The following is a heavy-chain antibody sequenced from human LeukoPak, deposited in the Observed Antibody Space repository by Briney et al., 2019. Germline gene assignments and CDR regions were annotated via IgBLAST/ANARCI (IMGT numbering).Heavy chain of an antibody. D-gene: IGHD3-22*01. V-gene: IGHV1-18*01. CDR1: GYTFTSYG. CDR3: ARDGNYYDSSGYQVIDY. J-gene: IGHJ4*02. Sequence: ASVKVSCKASGYTFTSYGISWVRQAPGQGLEWMGWISAYNGNTNYAQKLQGRVTMTTDTSTSTAYMELRSLRSDDTAVYYCARDGNYYDSSGYQVIDYWGQGTLVIVSS. CDR2: ISAYNGNT.